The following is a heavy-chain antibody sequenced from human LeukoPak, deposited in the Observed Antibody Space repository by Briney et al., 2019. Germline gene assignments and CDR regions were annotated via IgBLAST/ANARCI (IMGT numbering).Heavy chain of an antibody. CDR1: GFTFSSYA. CDR2: ISGSGGST. CDR3: AKDPGLYCSGGSCYYDY. J-gene: IGHJ4*02. D-gene: IGHD2-15*01. Sequence: GGSLRLPCAASGFTFSSYAMSWVRQAPGKGLEWVSAISGSGGSTYYADSVKGRFTISRDNSKNTLYLQMNSLRAEDTAVYYCAKDPGLYCSGGSCYYDYWGQGTLVTVSS. V-gene: IGHV3-23*01.